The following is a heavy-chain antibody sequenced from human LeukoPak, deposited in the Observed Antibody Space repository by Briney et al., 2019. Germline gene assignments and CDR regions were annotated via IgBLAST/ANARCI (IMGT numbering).Heavy chain of an antibody. CDR3: ARGHTAVTRHFDF. Sequence: SETLSLTCTVSGGSISNKYGSWIRQPPGKGLEWIGYIYYSGSTYYNPSLKSRVTMSVDTSKNQFSLKLSSVTAADTAVYYCARGHTAVTRHFDFWGQGTLVTVSS. D-gene: IGHD4-17*01. J-gene: IGHJ4*02. V-gene: IGHV4-59*04. CDR2: IYYSGST. CDR1: GGSISNKY.